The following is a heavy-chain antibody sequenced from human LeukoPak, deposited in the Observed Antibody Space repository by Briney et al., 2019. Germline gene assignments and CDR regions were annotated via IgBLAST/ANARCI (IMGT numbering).Heavy chain of an antibody. J-gene: IGHJ6*02. CDR3: AKDVGGIVGTIEYYYAMDV. V-gene: IGHV3-23*01. CDR1: GFTFSSYA. Sequence: GGSLRLSCAASGFTFSSYAMSWVRQAPGKGLEWVSAISGSGGSTYYADSVKGRFTISRDNSKNTLYLQMNSLRAEDTAVYYCAKDVGGIVGTIEYYYAMDVWGQGTTVTVSS. CDR2: ISGSGGST. D-gene: IGHD5-12*01.